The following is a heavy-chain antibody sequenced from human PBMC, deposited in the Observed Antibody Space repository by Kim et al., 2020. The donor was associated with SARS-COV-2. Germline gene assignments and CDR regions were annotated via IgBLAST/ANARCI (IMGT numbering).Heavy chain of an antibody. CDR2: IIPIFGTT. V-gene: IGHV1-69*13. J-gene: IGHJ4*02. CDR3: ASILDYDSSGYYYDY. D-gene: IGHD3-22*01. Sequence: SVKVSCKASGGTFSSYAITWVRQAPGQGLEWMGGIIPIFGTTNYAQKFQGRVTITADESTSTAYMELSRLRSEDTAVYHCASILDYDSSGYYYDYWGQETLVTVSS. CDR1: GGTFSSYA.